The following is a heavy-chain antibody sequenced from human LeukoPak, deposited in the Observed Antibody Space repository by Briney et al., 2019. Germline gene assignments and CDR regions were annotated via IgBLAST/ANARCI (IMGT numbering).Heavy chain of an antibody. V-gene: IGHV1-69*04. CDR3: ARDGQRGYSYGPLDY. D-gene: IGHD5-18*01. J-gene: IGHJ4*02. CDR1: GGTFSSYA. Sequence: ASVKVSCKASGGTFSSYAISWVRQAPGQGLEWMGRIIPILGIANYAQKFQGRVTITADKSTSTAYMELSSLRSEDTAVYYCARDGQRGYSYGPLDYWGQGTLVTVSS. CDR2: IIPILGIA.